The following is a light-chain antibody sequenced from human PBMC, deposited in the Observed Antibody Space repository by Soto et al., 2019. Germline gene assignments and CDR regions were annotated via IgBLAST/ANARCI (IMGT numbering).Light chain of an antibody. V-gene: IGLV2-14*03. CDR1: SSDIGDYSY. J-gene: IGLJ2*01. CDR3: SSYSVTSPLAL. CDR2: DVR. Sequence: QSALTQPASVSGSPGQSITISCTGSSSDIGDYSYVSWYQQHPGKAPKLILYDVRDRPSGVSNRFSGSKSGNTASLTISGLQAEDAADYYCSSYSVTSPLALFGAGTKVTVL.